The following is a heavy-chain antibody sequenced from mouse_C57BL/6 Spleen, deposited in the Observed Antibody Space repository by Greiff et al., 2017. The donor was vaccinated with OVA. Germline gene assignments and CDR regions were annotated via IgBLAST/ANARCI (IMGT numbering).Heavy chain of an antibody. CDR2: IHPGDGDP. CDR3: ARADYGYAMDY. V-gene: IGHV1-82*01. D-gene: IGHD2-4*01. J-gene: IGHJ4*01. CDR1: GYAFSSSW. Sequence: QVQLQQSGPELVKPGASVKISCKASGYAFSSSWMNWVKQRPGKGLEWIGRIHPGDGDPNYNGKFKGKATLTADKTTSTAYMQLSSLTSYDSAVYFCARADYGYAMDYWGQGTSVTVSS.